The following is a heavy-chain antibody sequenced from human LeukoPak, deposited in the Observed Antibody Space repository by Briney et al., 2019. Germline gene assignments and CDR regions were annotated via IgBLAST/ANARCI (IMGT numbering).Heavy chain of an antibody. Sequence: GSLRLSCAASGFTFSSYSMNWIRQSPEKGLEWIGEINHSGTTDFNPSLKSRVSILVDTSKKQFSLRLTSVTAADTAVYYCATRSLKIAAARCFDNWGQGTPVLVSS. D-gene: IGHD2-21*01. J-gene: IGHJ4*02. CDR2: INHSGTT. CDR1: GFTFSSYS. CDR3: ATRSLKIAAARCFDN. V-gene: IGHV4-34*08.